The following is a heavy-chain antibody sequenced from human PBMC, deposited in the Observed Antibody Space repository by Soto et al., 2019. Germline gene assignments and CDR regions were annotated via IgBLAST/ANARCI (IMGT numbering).Heavy chain of an antibody. CDR3: ARGRFLGYHYYYYMDV. J-gene: IGHJ6*03. Sequence: PSDTLSLTCAVYGGSFSGYYWSWIRQPPGKGLEWIGEINHSGSTNYNPSLKSRVTISVDTSKNQFSLKLSSVTAADTAVYYCARGRFLGYHYYYYMDVWGKGTTVTVSS. CDR1: GGSFSGYY. CDR2: INHSGST. V-gene: IGHV4-34*01. D-gene: IGHD3-10*01.